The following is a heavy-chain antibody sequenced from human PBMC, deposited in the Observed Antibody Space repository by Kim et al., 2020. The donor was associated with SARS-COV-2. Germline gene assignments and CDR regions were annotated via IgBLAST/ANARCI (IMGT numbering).Heavy chain of an antibody. Sequence: GGSLRLSCAASGFTFNTYPMNWVRQAPGKGLEWISNIRSSDSTVYYADSVKGRFTMSRDNALNSLYLQMNSLRDDDSAVYFCARDDQWAFDIWGQGTMVTVSS. CDR1: GFTFNTYP. V-gene: IGHV3-48*02. J-gene: IGHJ3*02. D-gene: IGHD6-19*01. CDR2: IRSSDSTV. CDR3: ARDDQWAFDI.